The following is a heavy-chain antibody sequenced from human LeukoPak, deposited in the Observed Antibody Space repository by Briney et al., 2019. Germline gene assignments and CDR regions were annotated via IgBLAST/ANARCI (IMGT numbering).Heavy chain of an antibody. J-gene: IGHJ4*02. V-gene: IGHV4-34*01. D-gene: IGHD3-9*01. CDR2: INHSGST. CDR3: ARGGVQYYDILTGYYTNYFDY. CDR1: GGSFSGYY. Sequence: PSETLSLTCAVYGGSFSGYYWSWIRQPPGKGLEWIGEINHSGSTNYNPSLKSRVTISVDTSKNQFSLKLRSVTAAGTAVYYCARGGVQYYDILTGYYTNYFDYWGQGTLVTVSS.